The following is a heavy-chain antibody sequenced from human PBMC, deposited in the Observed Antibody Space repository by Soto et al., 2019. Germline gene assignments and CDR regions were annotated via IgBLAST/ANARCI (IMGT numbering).Heavy chain of an antibody. Sequence: PSETLSLTCTVSGGSISSSSYYWGWIRQPPGKGLEWIGSIYYSGSTYYNPSLKSRVTISVDTSKNQFSLKLTSVTAADTAVYYCARDKITGLFDNWGQGTQVTVSS. CDR1: GGSISSSSYY. V-gene: IGHV4-39*02. J-gene: IGHJ4*02. CDR3: ARDKITGLFDN. CDR2: IYYSGST. D-gene: IGHD2-8*02.